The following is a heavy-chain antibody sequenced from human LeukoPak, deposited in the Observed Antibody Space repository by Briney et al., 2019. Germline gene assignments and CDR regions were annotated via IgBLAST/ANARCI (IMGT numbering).Heavy chain of an antibody. CDR2: IYYSGST. CDR3: ARVFYYGSGSSSHYYGMDV. V-gene: IGHV4-59*01. Sequence: PSETLSLTCTVSGGSISSYDWSWIRQPPGKGLEWIGYIYYSGSTNYNPSLKSRVTISVDTSKNQFSLKLSSVTAADTAVYYCARVFYYGSGSSSHYYGMDVWGQGTTVTVSS. D-gene: IGHD3-10*01. CDR1: GGSISSYD. J-gene: IGHJ6*02.